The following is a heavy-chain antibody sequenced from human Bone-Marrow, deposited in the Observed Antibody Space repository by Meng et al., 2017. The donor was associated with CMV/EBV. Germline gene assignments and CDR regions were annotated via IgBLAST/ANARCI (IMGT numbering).Heavy chain of an antibody. V-gene: IGHV1-18*01. CDR2: ISAYNGNT. CDR1: GYTFTSYG. CDR3: ARDTYYDFWSGYYAPLHYYYYGMDV. D-gene: IGHD3-3*01. J-gene: IGHJ6*02. Sequence: ASVKVSCKASGYTFTSYGISWVRQAPGQGLEWMGWISAYNGNTNYAQKLQGRVTMTTDTSTSTAYMELRSLRSDDTAVYYCARDTYYDFWSGYYAPLHYYYYGMDVWAQGTTVTFAS.